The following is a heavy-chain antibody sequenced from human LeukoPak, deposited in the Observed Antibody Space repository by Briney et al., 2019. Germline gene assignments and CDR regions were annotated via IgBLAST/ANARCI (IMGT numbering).Heavy chain of an antibody. CDR2: INHSGST. J-gene: IGHJ5*02. Sequence: PSETLSLTCAVYGGSFSGYYWSWIRQPPGKGLEWIGEINHSGSTNYNPSLKSRVTISVDTSKNQFSLKLSSVTAADTAVYYCARRNPQPRVTGSSWYLYNWFDPWGQGTLVTVSS. CDR3: ARRNPQPRVTGSSWYLYNWFDP. D-gene: IGHD6-13*01. CDR1: GGSFSGYY. V-gene: IGHV4-34*01.